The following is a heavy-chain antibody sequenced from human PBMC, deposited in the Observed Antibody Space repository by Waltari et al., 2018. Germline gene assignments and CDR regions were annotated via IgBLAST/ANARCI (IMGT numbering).Heavy chain of an antibody. V-gene: IGHV6-1*01. J-gene: IGHJ3*02. CDR3: ARAWLRAFDI. D-gene: IGHD6-19*01. CDR2: TYYRSKWFN. Sequence: QVQLQQSGPGLVKPSQTLSLTCALPGDSVSTNSATWNWIRQSPSRGLEWLGRTYYRSKWFNDYAVSVRSRMTINPDTSKNHFSLQLNSVTPEDTAVYYCARAWLRAFDIWGQGTTIIVSS. CDR1: GDSVSTNSAT.